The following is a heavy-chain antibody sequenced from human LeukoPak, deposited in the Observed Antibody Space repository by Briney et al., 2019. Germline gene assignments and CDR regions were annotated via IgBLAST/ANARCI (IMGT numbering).Heavy chain of an antibody. CDR1: GVAVSSGNYY. CDR3: AREEVTSAWFPFDF. V-gene: IGHV4-61*01. J-gene: IGHJ4*02. CDR2: IYYTGST. D-gene: IGHD6-19*01. Sequence: SETLSLTCTVSGVAVSSGNYYWSWILQPPGKGLEWIGHIYYTGSTSYNPSLMSRVTMSVDAPKNQLSLKVRSVTAADTAVYYCAREEVTSAWFPFDFWGRGALVTVSS.